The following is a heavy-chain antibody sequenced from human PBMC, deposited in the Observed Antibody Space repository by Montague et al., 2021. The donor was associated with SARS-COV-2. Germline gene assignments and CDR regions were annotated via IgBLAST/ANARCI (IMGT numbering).Heavy chain of an antibody. V-gene: IGHV4-59*01. CDR1: GGSISSYY. CDR3: AREYRIELWQTNWYFGL. J-gene: IGHJ2*01. Sequence: SETRSLTCTVSGGSISSYYWSWIRQPPGQGLEWIGYIYYSGSTNYNPSLKSRVTISVDTSTNQFSLKLSSVTAADTAAYYCAREYRIELWQTNWYFGLWGRGTLVTVSS. D-gene: IGHD5-18*01. CDR2: IYYSGST.